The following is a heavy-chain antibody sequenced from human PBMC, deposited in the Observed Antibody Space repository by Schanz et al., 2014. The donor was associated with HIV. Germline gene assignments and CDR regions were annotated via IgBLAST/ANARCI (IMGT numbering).Heavy chain of an antibody. CDR2: IIPIFGTT. CDR1: EYIFTDHY. CDR3: ASGRFDTVIWWGDAFLI. D-gene: IGHD5-18*01. J-gene: IGHJ3*02. Sequence: QVQLVQSGTEVKRPGASVKVSCKASEYIFTDHYIQWVRQAPGQGLEWMGGIIPIFGTTNYAQKCQGRVTITADESTSTAYMELSSLRSEDTAVYYCASGRFDTVIWWGDAFLIWGRGTMVTVSS. V-gene: IGHV1-69*01.